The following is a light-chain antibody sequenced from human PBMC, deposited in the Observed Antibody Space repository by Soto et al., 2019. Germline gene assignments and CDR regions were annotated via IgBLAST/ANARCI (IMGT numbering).Light chain of an antibody. CDR3: SSYAGSNKSV. V-gene: IGLV2-8*01. J-gene: IGLJ1*01. Sequence: QSVLTQPPSASGSPGQSVTISCTGTSSDVGGYNYVSWYQQHPGKAPKLMIYEVSKRPSGVPDRFSGSKSGNTASLTVSGLQPEDEADYYCSSYAGSNKSVFGTGTKXT. CDR2: EVS. CDR1: SSDVGGYNY.